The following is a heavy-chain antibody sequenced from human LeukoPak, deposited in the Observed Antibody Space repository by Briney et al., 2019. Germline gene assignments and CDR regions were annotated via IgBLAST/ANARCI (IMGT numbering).Heavy chain of an antibody. CDR2: ISYDGSNK. Sequence: PGGSLRLSCAASGFTFSSYAMHWVRQAPGKGLEWVAVISYDGSNKYYADSVKGRFTISRDNSKNTLYLQMNSLRAEDTAVYYCALESGGWPGDYWGQGTLVTVSS. CDR3: ALESGGWPGDY. V-gene: IGHV3-30-3*01. CDR1: GFTFSSYA. J-gene: IGHJ4*02. D-gene: IGHD3-10*01.